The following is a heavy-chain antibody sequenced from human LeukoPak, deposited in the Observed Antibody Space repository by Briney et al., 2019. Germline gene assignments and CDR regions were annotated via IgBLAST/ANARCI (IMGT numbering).Heavy chain of an antibody. Sequence: PSETLSLTCTVSIASISSYYWSWIRQPPGKGLEWIGYIYYTGSTSYNPSLKSRVTISVDTSKNQFSLKLSSVTAADTAVYYCGGSYYAGGGGYWGQGTLVTVSS. V-gene: IGHV4-59*08. CDR3: GGSYYAGGGGY. CDR1: IASISSYY. J-gene: IGHJ4*02. D-gene: IGHD1-26*01. CDR2: IYYTGST.